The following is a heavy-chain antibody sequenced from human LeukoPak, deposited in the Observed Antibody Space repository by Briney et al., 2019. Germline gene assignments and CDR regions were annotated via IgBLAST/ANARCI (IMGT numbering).Heavy chain of an antibody. CDR3: ARGRGYCSGGSCYGDY. J-gene: IGHJ4*02. CDR1: GGSFSGYY. D-gene: IGHD2-15*01. V-gene: IGHV4-34*01. CDR2: INHSGST. Sequence: SETLSLTCAVYGGSFSGYYWSWIRQPPGKGLEWIGEINHSGSTNYNPSLKSRVTIPVDTSKNQFSLKLSSVTAADTAVYYCARGRGYCSGGSCYGDYWGQGTLVTVSS.